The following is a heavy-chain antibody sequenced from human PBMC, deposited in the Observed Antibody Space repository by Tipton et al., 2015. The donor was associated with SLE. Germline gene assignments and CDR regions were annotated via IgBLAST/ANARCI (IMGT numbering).Heavy chain of an antibody. J-gene: IGHJ3*02. Sequence: TLSLTCTVSGGSISSSYYYVGWIRQPPGKGLEWIESIYYRGSTYYNPSLKSRVTISEDTSKNQFSLKLSSVTAADTAVYYCARHRHDSSGGAFDIWGQGTMVTVSS. CDR2: IYYRGST. D-gene: IGHD3-22*01. V-gene: IGHV4-39*01. CDR3: ARHRHDSSGGAFDI. CDR1: GGSISSSYYY.